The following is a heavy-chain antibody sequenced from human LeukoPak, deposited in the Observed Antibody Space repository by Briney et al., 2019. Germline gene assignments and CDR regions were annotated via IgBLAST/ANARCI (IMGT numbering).Heavy chain of an antibody. J-gene: IGHJ4*02. D-gene: IGHD3-22*01. CDR1: GFTFSSYA. CDR2: ISGSGGST. Sequence: GGSLRLSCAASGFTFSSYAMSWVRQAPGKGLEWVSAISGSGGSTYYADSVKGRFTISRDDSKNTLYLQMNSLRAEDTAAYYCAKDPLVSTMILHFDYWGQGTLVTVSS. CDR3: AKDPLVSTMILHFDY. V-gene: IGHV3-23*01.